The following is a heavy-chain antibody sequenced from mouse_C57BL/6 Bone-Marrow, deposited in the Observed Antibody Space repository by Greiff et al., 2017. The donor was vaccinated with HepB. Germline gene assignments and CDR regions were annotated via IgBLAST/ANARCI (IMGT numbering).Heavy chain of an antibody. CDR2: IGPGSGST. CDR3: ASKSPVYYGSSSWFAY. J-gene: IGHJ3*01. V-gene: IGHV1-77*01. CDR1: GYTFTDYY. Sequence: VQLQQSGAELVKPGASVKISCKASGYTFTDYYINWVKQRPGQGLEWIGKIGPGSGSTYYNEKFKGKATLTADKSSSTAYMQLSSLTSEDSAVYFCASKSPVYYGSSSWFAYWGQGTLVTVSA. D-gene: IGHD1-1*01.